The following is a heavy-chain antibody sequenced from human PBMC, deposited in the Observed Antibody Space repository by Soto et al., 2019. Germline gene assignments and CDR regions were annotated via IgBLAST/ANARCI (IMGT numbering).Heavy chain of an antibody. J-gene: IGHJ3*01. CDR3: AKDRGIEGSSVRAFDV. Sequence: GSLRLSCTASGFTFSSHGMNWVRQAPGKGLEWVSFLSGSAGITFNADSVKGRFTISRDNSKNTLYLQMNSLRAEDTAVYYCAKDRGIEGSSVRAFDVWGQGTMVTVS. CDR1: GFTFSSHG. D-gene: IGHD1-26*01. CDR2: LSGSAGIT. V-gene: IGHV3-23*01.